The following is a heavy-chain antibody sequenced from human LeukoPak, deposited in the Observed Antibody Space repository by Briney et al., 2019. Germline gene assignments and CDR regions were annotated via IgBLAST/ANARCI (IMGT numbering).Heavy chain of an antibody. J-gene: IGHJ4*02. Sequence: GGSLRLSCAASGFTFSSYGMHWVRQAPGKGLEWVANIKPDGTTKFYVDSVKGRFTISRDNALNSLYLQMNSLRAEDTAIYYCARSIPYGTTWYGRSDYWGQGTLVTVSS. CDR2: IKPDGTTK. V-gene: IGHV3-7*03. CDR1: GFTFSSYG. CDR3: ARSIPYGTTWYGRSDY. D-gene: IGHD6-13*01.